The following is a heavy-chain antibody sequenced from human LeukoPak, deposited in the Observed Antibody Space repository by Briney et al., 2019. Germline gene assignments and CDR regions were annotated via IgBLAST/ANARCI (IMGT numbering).Heavy chain of an antibody. Sequence: SETLSLTCTVSGGSISSSSYYWGWIRQPPGKGLEWIGSIYYSGSTYYNPSLKSRVTISVDKSKNQFSLKLSSVTAADTAVYYCARDQRYYYDSSGYYAYYYYMDVWGKGTTVTVSS. CDR1: GGSISSSSYY. CDR2: IYYSGST. CDR3: ARDQRYYYDSSGYYAYYYYMDV. V-gene: IGHV4-39*07. D-gene: IGHD3-22*01. J-gene: IGHJ6*03.